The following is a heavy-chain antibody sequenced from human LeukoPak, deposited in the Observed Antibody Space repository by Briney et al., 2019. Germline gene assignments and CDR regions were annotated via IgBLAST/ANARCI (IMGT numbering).Heavy chain of an antibody. CDR3: AKDRYDWGY. D-gene: IGHD3-16*01. CDR2: ISGSGRST. Sequence: GGSLRLSCAASGFTFINYAMTWVRQAPGKGLEWVSSISGSGRSTDYADSVKGRFTISRDNSKNTLYLQTNSLRAEDTAVYYCAKDRYDWGYWGQGTLVTVSS. V-gene: IGHV3-23*01. J-gene: IGHJ4*02. CDR1: GFTFINYA.